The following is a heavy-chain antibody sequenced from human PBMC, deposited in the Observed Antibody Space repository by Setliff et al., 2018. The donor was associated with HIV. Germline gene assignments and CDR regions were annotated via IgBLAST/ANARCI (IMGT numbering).Heavy chain of an antibody. Sequence: ASVKVSCKASGYTFSTYGISWVRQAPGQGLEWMGWISAFNGNTNYAQKLQGRVTVTTDTSTSTAYMELRSLRSDDTAVYYCARDRGVYCISSSCYSPVDAFDIWGQGTMVTVSS. CDR3: ARDRGVYCISSSCYSPVDAFDI. V-gene: IGHV1-18*01. CDR2: ISAFNGNT. D-gene: IGHD2-2*01. J-gene: IGHJ3*02. CDR1: GYTFSTYG.